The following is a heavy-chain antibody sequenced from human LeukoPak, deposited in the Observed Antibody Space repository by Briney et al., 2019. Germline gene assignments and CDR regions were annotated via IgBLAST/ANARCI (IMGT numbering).Heavy chain of an antibody. CDR3: ARDGGDGYKGWACDI. Sequence: QPGGSLRLSCAASGFTFSSYEMNWVRQAPGKGLEWVSYISSSSSTIYYADSVKGRFTISRDNAKNSLYLQMNSLRAEDTAVYYCARDGGDGYKGWACDIWGQGTIVTVCS. J-gene: IGHJ3*02. V-gene: IGHV3-48*03. D-gene: IGHD5-24*01. CDR1: GFTFSSYE. CDR2: ISSSSSTI.